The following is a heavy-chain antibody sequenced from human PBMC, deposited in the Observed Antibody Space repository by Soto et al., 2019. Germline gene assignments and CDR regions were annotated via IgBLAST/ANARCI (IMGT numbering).Heavy chain of an antibody. CDR3: ATYYCSGGSCYGGWFDP. CDR1: VGSFSGYY. J-gene: IGHJ5*02. CDR2: INHSGST. V-gene: IGHV4-34*01. Sequence: PSETLSLTCAVYVGSFSGYYWSWIRQPPGKGLEWIGEINHSGSTNYNPSLKSRVTISVDTSKNQFSLKLSSVTAADTAVYYCATYYCSGGSCYGGWFDPWGQGTLVTVSS. D-gene: IGHD2-15*01.